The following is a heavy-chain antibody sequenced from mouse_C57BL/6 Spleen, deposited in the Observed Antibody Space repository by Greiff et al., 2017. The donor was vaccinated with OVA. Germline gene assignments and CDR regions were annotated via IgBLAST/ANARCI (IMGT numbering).Heavy chain of an antibody. D-gene: IGHD1-1*01. V-gene: IGHV1-76*01. CDR3: ASSYVYWYFDV. CDR2: IYPGSGNT. CDR1: GYTFTDYY. Sequence: QVQLQQSGAELVRPGASVKLSCKASGYTFTDYYINWVKQRPGQGLEWIARIYPGSGNTYYNEKFKGKATLTAEKSSSTAYMQLSSLTSEDSAVYFCASSYVYWYFDVWGTGTTVTVSS. J-gene: IGHJ1*03.